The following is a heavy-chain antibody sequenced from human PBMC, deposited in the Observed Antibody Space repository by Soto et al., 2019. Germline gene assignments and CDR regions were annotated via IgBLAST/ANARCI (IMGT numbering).Heavy chain of an antibody. CDR1: GYTLTELS. V-gene: IGHV1-24*01. J-gene: IGHJ5*02. D-gene: IGHD6-13*01. CDR2: FDPEDGET. Sequence: SCKVSGYTLTELSMHWVRQAPGKGLEWMGGFDPEDGETIYAQKFQGRVTMTEDTPTDTAYMELSSLRSEDTAVYYCAATLGSRRGFDPWGQGTLVTVSS. CDR3: AATLGSRRGFDP.